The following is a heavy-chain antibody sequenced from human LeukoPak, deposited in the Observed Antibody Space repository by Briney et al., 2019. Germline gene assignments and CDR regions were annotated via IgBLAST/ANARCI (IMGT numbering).Heavy chain of an antibody. D-gene: IGHD5-12*01. Sequence: SETLSLTCTVSGGSISSYYWSWIRQPAGKGLEWIGRFYSGGGTDYNPSLKSQVTMSVDTSKNQFSLKLSSVTAADTAVYYCARVYSGYDLPGSLANYYFDYWGQGTLVTVSS. CDR2: FYSGGGT. J-gene: IGHJ4*02. CDR3: ARVYSGYDLPGSLANYYFDY. V-gene: IGHV4-4*07. CDR1: GGSISSYY.